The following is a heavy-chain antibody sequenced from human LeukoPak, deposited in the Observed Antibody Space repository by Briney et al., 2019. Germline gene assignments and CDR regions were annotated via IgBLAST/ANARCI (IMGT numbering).Heavy chain of an antibody. J-gene: IGHJ4*02. CDR3: ARDHYGGNSDY. Sequence: GGSLRLSCAASQFSFSNFWMSWVRQAPGKGLEWVANIKHDSSERYYVDSVKGRFTISRDNAKNSLYLQMNTLRAEDTAVYYCARDHYGGNSDYWGQGTLVTVSS. V-gene: IGHV3-7*01. CDR2: IKHDSSER. D-gene: IGHD4-23*01. CDR1: QFSFSNFW.